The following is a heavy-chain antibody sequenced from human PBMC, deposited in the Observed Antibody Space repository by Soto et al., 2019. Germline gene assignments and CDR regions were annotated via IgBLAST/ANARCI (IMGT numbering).Heavy chain of an antibody. D-gene: IGHD3-22*01. CDR2: IYYSGST. CDR3: AREAYYYHSGGYYFWYFDY. J-gene: IGHJ4*02. V-gene: IGHV4-59*01. Sequence: SETLSLTCTVSGGSIGNYYWTWIRQPPGKGLEWIGYIYYSGSTNYNPSLKSRVTMSVDTSKNQFSLKLSSVTAADTAVYYCAREAYYYHSGGYYFWYFDYWGQGTLVTVSS. CDR1: GGSIGNYY.